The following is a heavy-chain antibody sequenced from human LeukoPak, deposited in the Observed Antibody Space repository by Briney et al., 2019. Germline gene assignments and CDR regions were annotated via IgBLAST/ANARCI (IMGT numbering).Heavy chain of an antibody. CDR2: ISSSSSYI. D-gene: IGHD4-4*01. CDR3: ATSTVTTGTFDY. Sequence: GGSLRLSCVASGFTFSSSWMSWVRQAPGKGLEWVSSISSSSSYIYYADSVKGRFTISRDNAKNSLYLQMNSLRAEDTAVYYCATSTVTTGTFDYWGQGTLVTVSS. V-gene: IGHV3-21*01. CDR1: GFTFSSSW. J-gene: IGHJ4*02.